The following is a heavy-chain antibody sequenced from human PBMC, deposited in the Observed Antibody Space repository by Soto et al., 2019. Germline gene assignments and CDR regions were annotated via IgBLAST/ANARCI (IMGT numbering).Heavy chain of an antibody. Sequence: QVQLVQSGAEVKKPGSSVKVSCKASGGTFSSYAISWVRQAPGQGLEWMGGIIPIFGTANYAQKFQGRVTITADESTSTAYMELSSLRSEDTAVYHCARDQRDGYNNDYYYGMDVWGQGTTVTVSS. J-gene: IGHJ6*02. V-gene: IGHV1-69*12. CDR1: GGTFSSYA. CDR3: ARDQRDGYNNDYYYGMDV. CDR2: IIPIFGTA. D-gene: IGHD4-4*01.